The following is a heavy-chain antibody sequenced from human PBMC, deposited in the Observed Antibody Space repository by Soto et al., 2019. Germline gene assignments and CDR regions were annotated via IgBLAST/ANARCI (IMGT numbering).Heavy chain of an antibody. V-gene: IGHV3-9*01. Sequence: PRLSCAASGFTFDDYAMHWVRQAPGKGLEWVSGISWNSGSIGYADSVKGRFTISRDNAKNSLYLQMNSLRAEDTALYYCAKDYYDSSGPFDYWGQGTLVPVSS. CDR3: AKDYYDSSGPFDY. CDR1: GFTFDDYA. D-gene: IGHD3-22*01. CDR2: ISWNSGSI. J-gene: IGHJ4*02.